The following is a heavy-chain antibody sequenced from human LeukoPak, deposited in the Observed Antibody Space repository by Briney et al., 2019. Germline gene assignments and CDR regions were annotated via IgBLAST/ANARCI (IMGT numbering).Heavy chain of an antibody. Sequence: ASVKVSCKASGYTFHRHGISWVRQAPGQGLEWLGWISAYNGNTDYAQKVQDRVTMTTDTSTSTAYMELRSLRSDDTAVYYCARHAPQFGIIIIPFDYWGQGSLVTVSS. D-gene: IGHD3-3*01. V-gene: IGHV1-18*01. CDR2: ISAYNGNT. CDR3: ARHAPQFGIIIIPFDY. CDR1: GYTFHRHG. J-gene: IGHJ4*02.